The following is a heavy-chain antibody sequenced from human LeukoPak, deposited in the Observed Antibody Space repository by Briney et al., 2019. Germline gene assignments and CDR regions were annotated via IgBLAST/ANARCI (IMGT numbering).Heavy chain of an antibody. V-gene: IGHV3-33*01. CDR2: IYYDGSMN. CDR3: VRSYDWNLGDY. Sequence: GGSLRLSCVASGFNFSIYGIHGVRQTPARGLEGVAGIYYDGSMNYYAHSLNGRFTISRDNHKNTLYLQMSSLRVEDTAVYYCVRSYDWNLGDYWGQGTLVTVSS. D-gene: IGHD1-7*01. CDR1: GFNFSIYG. J-gene: IGHJ4*02.